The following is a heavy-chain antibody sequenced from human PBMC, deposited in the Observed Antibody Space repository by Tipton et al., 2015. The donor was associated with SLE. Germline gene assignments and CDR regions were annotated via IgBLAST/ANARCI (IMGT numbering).Heavy chain of an antibody. CDR1: GFTFSDYY. V-gene: IGHV3-11*05. CDR2: ISSSSSYT. D-gene: IGHD3-3*01. Sequence: SLRLSCAASGFTFSDYYMSWIRQAPGKGLEWVSYISSSSSYTNYADSVKGRFTISRDNAKNSLYLQMNSLRAEDTAVYYCARDRYYDFWSGYHYYGMDVWGQGTTVTVSS. CDR3: ARDRYYDFWSGYHYYGMDV. J-gene: IGHJ6*02.